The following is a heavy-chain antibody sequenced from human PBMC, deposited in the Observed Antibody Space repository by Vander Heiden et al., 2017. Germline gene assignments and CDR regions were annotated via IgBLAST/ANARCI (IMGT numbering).Heavy chain of an antibody. CDR2: ISSSSSYI. Sequence: EVQLVESGGGLVKPGGSLRPSCAASGCHFSSYNMNWSSQAPGKGLELASSISSSSSYIYYADSVKGRFTISRDNAKNSLYLQMNSLRAEDTAVYYCARGPGWFDPWGQGTLVTFSS. CDR3: ARGPGWFDP. J-gene: IGHJ5*02. V-gene: IGHV3-21*01. CDR1: GCHFSSYN.